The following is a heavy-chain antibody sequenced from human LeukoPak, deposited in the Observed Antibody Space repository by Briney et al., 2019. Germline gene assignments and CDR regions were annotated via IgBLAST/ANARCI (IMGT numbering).Heavy chain of an antibody. V-gene: IGHV4-39*07. D-gene: IGHD2-8*02. CDR3: ARDLRRLVGAYYFDY. CDR2: IYYSGST. J-gene: IGHJ4*02. CDR1: GGTISSSSYY. Sequence: SETLSLTCTVSGGTISSSSYYWGWIRQPPGKGLEWIGSIYYSGSTYYNPSLKSRVTISVDTSKNQFSLKLSSVTAADTAVYYCARDLRRLVGAYYFDYWGQGTLVTVSS.